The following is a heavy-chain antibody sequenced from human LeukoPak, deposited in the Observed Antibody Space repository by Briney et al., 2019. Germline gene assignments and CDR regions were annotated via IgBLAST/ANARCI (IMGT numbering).Heavy chain of an antibody. CDR1: GFIFSSYA. CDR3: AKDLGDYYDSSGYHANWFDP. V-gene: IGHV3-23*01. J-gene: IGHJ5*02. D-gene: IGHD3-22*01. Sequence: GGSLRLSCAASGFIFSSYAMSWVRQAPGKGLEWVSAISGTGGSTNYADSVKGRFTLSRDNSKNTLYLQMNSLRAEDTAVYYCAKDLGDYYDSSGYHANWFDPWGQGTLVTVSS. CDR2: ISGTGGST.